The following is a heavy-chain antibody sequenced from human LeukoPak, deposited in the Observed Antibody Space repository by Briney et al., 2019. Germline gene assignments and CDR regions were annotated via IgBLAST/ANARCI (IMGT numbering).Heavy chain of an antibody. J-gene: IGHJ6*02. D-gene: IGHD3-22*01. Sequence: ASVKVSCKASGGTFSSYAISWVRQAPGQGLEWMGGIIPIFGTANYAQKFQGRVTITADESTSTAYMELSSLRSEDTAVYYCSSSGYTYYYYYYGMDVWGQGTTVTVSS. V-gene: IGHV1-69*13. CDR1: GGTFSSYA. CDR2: IIPIFGTA. CDR3: SSSGYTYYYYYYGMDV.